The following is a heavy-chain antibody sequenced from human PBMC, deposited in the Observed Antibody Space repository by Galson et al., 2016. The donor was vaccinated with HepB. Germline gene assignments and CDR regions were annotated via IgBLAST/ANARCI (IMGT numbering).Heavy chain of an antibody. V-gene: IGHV3-7*04. CDR2: IKQDGSEK. D-gene: IGHD6-13*01. Sequence: SLRLSCAASGFTFSSYWMSWVRQAPGKGLEWLANIKQDGSEKYYVDSVRGRFTISRDNATNSLYLHMSSLRAEDTALYYCTRTISATAGIDWGQGTLVTVSS. CDR3: TRTISATAGID. CDR1: GFTFSSYW. J-gene: IGHJ4*02.